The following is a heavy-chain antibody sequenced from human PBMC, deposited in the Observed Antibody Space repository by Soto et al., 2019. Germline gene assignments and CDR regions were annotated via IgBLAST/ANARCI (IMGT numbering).Heavy chain of an antibody. D-gene: IGHD3-10*02. CDR3: ARDRLFGGMDV. CDR1: GGSISSYY. V-gene: IGHV4-59*01. J-gene: IGHJ6*02. CDR2: IYYSGST. Sequence: SETLSLTCTVSGGSISSYYWSWIRQPPGKGLEWIGYIYYSGSTNYNPSLKSRVTISVDTSKNQFSLKLSSVTAADTAVYYCARDRLFGGMDVWGQGTTVTVS.